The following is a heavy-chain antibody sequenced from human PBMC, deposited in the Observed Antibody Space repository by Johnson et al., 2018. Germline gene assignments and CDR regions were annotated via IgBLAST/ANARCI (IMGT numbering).Heavy chain of an antibody. D-gene: IGHD3-22*01. CDR3: ARLGSSGDAFDI. CDR1: GFTFSSYS. CDR2: ISSSSSYI. Sequence: VQLVQSGGGLVKPGGSLRLSCAASGFTFSSYSMNWVRQAPGKGLEGVSSISSSSSYIYYADPVKGPFTISRDNAKNSLYLQMNSLRAEDTAVYYCARLGSSGDAFDIWGQGTMVTVSS. V-gene: IGHV3-21*01. J-gene: IGHJ3*02.